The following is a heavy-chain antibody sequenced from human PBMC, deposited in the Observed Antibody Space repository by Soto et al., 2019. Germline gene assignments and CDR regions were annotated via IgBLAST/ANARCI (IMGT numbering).Heavy chain of an antibody. J-gene: IGHJ6*02. Sequence: PGGSLRLSCAASGFTFSSYGMHWVRQAPGKGLEWVAVISYDGSNKYYADSVKGRFTISRDNSKNTLYLQMNSLRAEDTAVYYCAKGDFWSGYPSNGDQREDYYYYYGMDVWGQGTTVTVSS. D-gene: IGHD3-3*01. V-gene: IGHV3-30*18. CDR2: ISYDGSNK. CDR1: GFTFSSYG. CDR3: AKGDFWSGYPSNGDQREDYYYYYGMDV.